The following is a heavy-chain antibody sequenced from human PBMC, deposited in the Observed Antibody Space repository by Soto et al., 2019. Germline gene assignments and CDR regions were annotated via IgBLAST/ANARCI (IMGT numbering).Heavy chain of an antibody. V-gene: IGHV3-23*01. CDR3: AKDGRGYYDSSGYYAPREYFQH. J-gene: IGHJ1*01. CDR2: ISGSGGST. D-gene: IGHD3-22*01. CDR1: GVSFSDYA. Sequence: PGGSLRLSCRASGVSFSDYAMTWVRQAPGKGLEWVSAISGSGGSTYYADSVKGRFTISRDNSKNTLYLQMNSLRAEDTAVYYCAKDGRGYYDSSGYYAPREYFQHWGQGTLVTVSS.